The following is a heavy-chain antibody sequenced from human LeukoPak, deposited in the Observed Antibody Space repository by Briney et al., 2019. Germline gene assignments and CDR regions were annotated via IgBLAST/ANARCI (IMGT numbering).Heavy chain of an antibody. CDR3: VKGEVGRSTAAIGGDY. J-gene: IGHJ4*02. V-gene: IGHV3-48*01. Sequence: QAGGSLRLSCAASGFTFSSYSMNWVRQAPGKGLEWVSYISSSSSTIYYADSVKGRFTISRDNAKNELYLQMNSLRAEDTGTYYCVKGEVGRSTAAIGGDYWGQGTLVTVSS. CDR2: ISSSSSTI. D-gene: IGHD6-13*01. CDR1: GFTFSSYS.